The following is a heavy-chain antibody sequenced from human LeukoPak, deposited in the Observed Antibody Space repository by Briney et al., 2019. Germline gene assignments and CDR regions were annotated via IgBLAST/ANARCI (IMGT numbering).Heavy chain of an antibody. CDR1: GYTFTSYY. J-gene: IGHJ6*03. CDR3: ARGQTAASWGSYYYYYMDV. CDR2: VNPNSGNT. D-gene: IGHD6-25*01. Sequence: ASVKVSCKASGYTFTSYYMHWVRQAPGQGLEWMGWVNPNSGNTGYAQKFQGRVTMTRNTSISTAYMELSSLRSEDTAVYYCARGQTAASWGSYYYYYMDVWGKGTTVTISS. V-gene: IGHV1-8*02.